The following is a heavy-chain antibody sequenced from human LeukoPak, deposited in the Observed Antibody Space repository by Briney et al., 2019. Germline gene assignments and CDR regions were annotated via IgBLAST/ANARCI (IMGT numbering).Heavy chain of an antibody. Sequence: PSETLSLTCTVSGGSISSGGYYWSWIRQHPGKGLEWIGYIYYSGSTYYNPSLKSRVTISVDTSKNQFSLKLSSVTAADTAVYYCARDREVLWFGELLRYFDYWGQGTLVTVSS. CDR3: ARDREVLWFGELLRYFDY. D-gene: IGHD3-10*01. CDR2: IYYSGST. J-gene: IGHJ4*02. CDR1: GGSISSGGYY. V-gene: IGHV4-31*03.